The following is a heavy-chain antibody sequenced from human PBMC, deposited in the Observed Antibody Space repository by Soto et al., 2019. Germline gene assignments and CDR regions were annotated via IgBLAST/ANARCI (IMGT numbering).Heavy chain of an antibody. CDR3: VKDYPAGDYGDPNSSFRGLQV. V-gene: IGHV3-23*01. J-gene: IGHJ6*04. D-gene: IGHD4-17*01. CDR1: GFTFSDYG. Sequence: CLRLSCEASGFTFSDYGMGCVRQAPGKGLECVSTMSYRSGSKYYADSVRGRLAVSRDNSKNRLYLQMKSLGAADTALYYCVKDYPAGDYGDPNSSFRGLQVWGKGTKVPVCS. CDR2: MSYRSGSK.